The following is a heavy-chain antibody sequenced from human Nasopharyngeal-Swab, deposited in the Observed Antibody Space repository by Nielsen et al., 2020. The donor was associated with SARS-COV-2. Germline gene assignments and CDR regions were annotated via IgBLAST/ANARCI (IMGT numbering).Heavy chain of an antibody. D-gene: IGHD5-18*01. Sequence: RQAPGKGLEWIGYIYYSGSTYYNPSLKSRVIISVDTSKNQFSLKLSSVTAADTAVYYCARNPTAQGHGYYYYMDVWGKGTTVTVSS. CDR2: IYYSGST. V-gene: IGHV4-30-4*01. CDR3: ARNPTAQGHGYYYYMDV. J-gene: IGHJ6*03.